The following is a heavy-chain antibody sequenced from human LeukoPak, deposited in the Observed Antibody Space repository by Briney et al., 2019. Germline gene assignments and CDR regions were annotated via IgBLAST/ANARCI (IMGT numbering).Heavy chain of an antibody. D-gene: IGHD3-10*01. CDR3: ARVSMVRARDAFDI. Sequence: ASVKVSCKASGYTFTGYYMHWVRQAPGQGLEWMGWINPNSGGTNYAQKFQGRVTMTRDTSISTAYMELSRLRSDDTAVYYCARVSMVRARDAFDIWGQGTMVTVSS. CDR2: INPNSGGT. V-gene: IGHV1-2*02. CDR1: GYTFTGYY. J-gene: IGHJ3*02.